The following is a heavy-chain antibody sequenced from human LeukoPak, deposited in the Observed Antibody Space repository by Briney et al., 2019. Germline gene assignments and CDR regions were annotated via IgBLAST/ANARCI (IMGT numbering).Heavy chain of an antibody. J-gene: IGHJ4*02. D-gene: IGHD3-22*01. CDR1: GFTVSSNY. CDR3: ARCDQDYPYYDSSGYYVKY. Sequence: GGSLRLSCAASGFTVSSNYMSWVRQAPGKGLGGSSVFLSGGSTYYADSVKGRFTISRHNSKNTLYLQMDSLRAEDTAVYYCARCDQDYPYYDSSGYYVKYWGQGTLVTVSS. V-gene: IGHV3-53*04. CDR2: FLSGGST.